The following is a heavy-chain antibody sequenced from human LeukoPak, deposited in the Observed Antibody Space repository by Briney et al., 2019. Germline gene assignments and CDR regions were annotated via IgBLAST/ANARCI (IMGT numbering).Heavy chain of an antibody. CDR1: GFTFSTYA. CDR2: VSGSGGSA. D-gene: IGHD5-12*01. V-gene: IGHV3-23*01. Sequence: GGSLRLSCAASGFTFSTYAMSWVRQAPEKGLEWVSAVSGSGGSAYQADSVKGRFTISRDNSKNTLYLQMNSLRAEDTAVYYCAKGYSGYDLSFDYWGQGTLVTVSS. CDR3: AKGYSGYDLSFDY. J-gene: IGHJ4*02.